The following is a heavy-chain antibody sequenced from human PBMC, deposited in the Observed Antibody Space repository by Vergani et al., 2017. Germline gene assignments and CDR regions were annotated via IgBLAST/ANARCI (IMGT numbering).Heavy chain of an antibody. CDR1: GFTFSSYS. V-gene: IGHV3-21*01. CDR2: ISSSSSYI. J-gene: IGHJ4*02. CDR3: ARVRSRYSSSGKGFDY. Sequence: EVQLVESGGGLVKPGGSLRLSCAASGFTFSSYSMNWVRQAPGKGLEWVSSISSSSSYIYYADSVKGRFTISRDNAKNSLYLQMNSLRAEDTAVYYCARVRSRYSSSGKGFDYGGQGTLVTVSS. D-gene: IGHD6-6*01.